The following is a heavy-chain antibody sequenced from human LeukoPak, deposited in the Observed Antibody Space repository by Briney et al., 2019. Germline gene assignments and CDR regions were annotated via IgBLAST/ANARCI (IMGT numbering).Heavy chain of an antibody. J-gene: IGHJ4*02. CDR3: ASGKEGGGGYNLIDY. D-gene: IGHD5-24*01. V-gene: IGHV1-24*01. Sequence: ASVKVSCKVSGYTLTELSMHWVRQAPGKGLEWMGGFDPEDGETIYAQKFQGRVTMTEDTSTDTAYMELSSLRSEDTAVYYCASGKEGGGGYNLIDYWGQGTLVTVSS. CDR2: FDPEDGET. CDR1: GYTLTELS.